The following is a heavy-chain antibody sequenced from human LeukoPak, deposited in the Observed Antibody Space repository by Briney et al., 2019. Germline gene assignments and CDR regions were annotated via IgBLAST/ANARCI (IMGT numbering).Heavy chain of an antibody. V-gene: IGHV3-66*01. D-gene: IGHD5-12*01. J-gene: IGHJ3*02. CDR2: IYSDGST. CDR3: ARGEDIVATMYAFDI. CDR1: GFTVSSNY. Sequence: GGSLRLSCAASGFTVSSNYMSWVRQAPGKGLEWVSLIYSDGSTFYADSVKDRFTISRDNSKNTLYLQMNSLRVEDTAVYFCARGEDIVATMYAFDIWGQGTMVSVSS.